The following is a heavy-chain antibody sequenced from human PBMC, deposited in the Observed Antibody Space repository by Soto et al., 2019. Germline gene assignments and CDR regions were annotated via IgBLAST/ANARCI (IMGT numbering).Heavy chain of an antibody. D-gene: IGHD3-10*01. CDR1: GFTFSSYV. Sequence: PGGSLRLSCAASGFTFSSYVLHWVRQAPGKGLEWVAVISSDGSNKYYADSVNGLFTISRDNSKNTLYLQMNSLRAEDTAVYYCATAERGVIINFYYYGMDVWGQGTTVTVSS. V-gene: IGHV3-30*03. J-gene: IGHJ6*02. CDR2: ISSDGSNK. CDR3: ATAERGVIINFYYYGMDV.